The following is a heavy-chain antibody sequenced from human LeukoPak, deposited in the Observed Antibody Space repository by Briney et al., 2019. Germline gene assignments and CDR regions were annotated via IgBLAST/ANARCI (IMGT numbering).Heavy chain of an antibody. D-gene: IGHD3-22*01. Sequence: ASVKVSCKASGYTFTSYDINWVRQATGQGLEWMGWMNPNSGNTGYAQKFQGRVTITRDTSASTAYMELSSLRSEDMAVYYCAIGSSGYYSDDAFDIWGQGTMVTVSS. CDR3: AIGSSGYYSDDAFDI. CDR1: GYTFTSYD. J-gene: IGHJ3*02. CDR2: MNPNSGNT. V-gene: IGHV1-8*01.